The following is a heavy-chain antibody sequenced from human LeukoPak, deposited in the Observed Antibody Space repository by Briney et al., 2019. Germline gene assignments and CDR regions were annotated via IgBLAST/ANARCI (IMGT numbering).Heavy chain of an antibody. CDR3: ARNYGYFDY. Sequence: GGSLRLSRAASGFTVSSNYMSWVRQAPGKGLEWVSVIYSGGSTYYADSVKGRFTISRDNSKNTLYLQMNSLRAEDTAVYYCARNYGYFDYWGQGTLVTVSS. V-gene: IGHV3-53*01. J-gene: IGHJ4*02. D-gene: IGHD4-17*01. CDR2: IYSGGST. CDR1: GFTVSSNY.